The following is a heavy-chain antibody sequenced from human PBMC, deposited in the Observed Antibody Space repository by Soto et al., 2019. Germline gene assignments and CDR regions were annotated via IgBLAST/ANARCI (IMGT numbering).Heavy chain of an antibody. CDR2: IYYSGST. CDR1: GGSISSYY. D-gene: IGHD4-17*01. CDR3: AREGEHDYGDYEFDP. V-gene: IGHV4-59*01. J-gene: IGHJ5*02. Sequence: QVQLQESGPGLVKPSETLSLTCTVSGGSISSYYWSWIRQPPGKGLEWIGYIYYSGSTNYNPSLKSRVTISVDTSKNQFSLKLSSVTAADTAVYYCAREGEHDYGDYEFDPWGQGTLVTVSS.